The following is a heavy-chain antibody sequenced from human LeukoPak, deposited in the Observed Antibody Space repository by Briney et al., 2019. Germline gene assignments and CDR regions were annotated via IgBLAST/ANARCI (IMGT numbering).Heavy chain of an antibody. CDR2: ISYDGSNK. CDR1: GGTFSSYA. CDR3: AKAPVTSCRGAFCYPFDY. D-gene: IGHD2-15*01. J-gene: IGHJ4*02. V-gene: IGHV3-30*04. Sequence: SCKASGGTFSSYAMHWVRQAPGKGLEWLAVISYDGSNKYYAASVRGRFTISRDTSRSTLYLQMNSLRAEDAAVYYCAKAPVTSCRGAFCYPFDYWGQGTLVTVSS.